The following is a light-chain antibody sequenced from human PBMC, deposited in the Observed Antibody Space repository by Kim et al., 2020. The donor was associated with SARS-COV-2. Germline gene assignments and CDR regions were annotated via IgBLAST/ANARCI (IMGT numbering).Light chain of an antibody. J-gene: IGKJ4*01. CDR3: QQTYSSPLT. V-gene: IGKV1-39*01. CDR2: AAS. CDR1: QSISIY. Sequence: DIQMTQSPYPLSASVGDRVTISCRASQSISIYLNWYQQKPGKAPRLLIYAASILQSGVPSRFSGSGSGTDFTLTISSLQPEDFATYFCQQTYSSPLTFGGGTKVEI.